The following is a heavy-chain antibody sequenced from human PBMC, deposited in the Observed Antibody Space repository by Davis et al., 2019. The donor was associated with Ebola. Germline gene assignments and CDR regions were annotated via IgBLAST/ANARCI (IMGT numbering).Heavy chain of an antibody. CDR3: ARGGISMLVVPRDYYYGMDV. J-gene: IGHJ6*02. Sequence: ASVKVSRKASGYTFTGYYMHSVRQAPGQGLEWMGRINPNSGGTNYAQKFQGRVTMTRDTPISTAYMELSGLRSDDTAVYYCARGGISMLVVPRDYYYGMDVWGQGTTVTVSS. CDR1: GYTFTGYY. D-gene: IGHD3-10*02. CDR2: INPNSGGT. V-gene: IGHV1-2*06.